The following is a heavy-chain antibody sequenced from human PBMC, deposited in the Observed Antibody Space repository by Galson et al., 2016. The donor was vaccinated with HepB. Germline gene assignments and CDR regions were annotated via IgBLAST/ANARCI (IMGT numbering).Heavy chain of an antibody. J-gene: IGHJ4*02. CDR2: IFHSGRD. Sequence: ETLSLTCAVSGGSISSSDWWSWVRQPPGQGLEWIGQIFHSGRDNYTPSLASRVTISVDTSNNHFSLRLTSVTAADTALCYCARQYRGGPSDYWGQGTLVIVSS. D-gene: IGHD5-12*01. CDR1: GGSISSSDW. V-gene: IGHV4-4*02. CDR3: ARQYRGGPSDY.